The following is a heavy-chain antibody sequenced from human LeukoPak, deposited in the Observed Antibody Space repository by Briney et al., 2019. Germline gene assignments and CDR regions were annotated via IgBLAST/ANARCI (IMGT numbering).Heavy chain of an antibody. CDR3: ARARRILRNGFYY. CDR2: INHSGST. V-gene: IGHV4-34*01. J-gene: IGHJ4*02. CDR1: GGSFSGYY. Sequence: ASETLSLTCAVYGGSFSGYYWSWIRQPPGKGLEWIGEINHSGSTNYNPSLKSRVTISVDTSKNQFSLKLSSVTAADTAVYYCARARRILRNGFYYWGQGTLVTVSS. D-gene: IGHD5/OR15-5a*01.